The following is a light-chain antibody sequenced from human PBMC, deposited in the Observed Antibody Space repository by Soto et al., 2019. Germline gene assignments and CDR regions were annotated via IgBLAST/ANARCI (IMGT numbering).Light chain of an antibody. CDR2: EVD. J-gene: IGLJ1*01. Sequence: QSALTQPASVSGSPGQSITISCTGTYTDVGGYNRVSWYQHHAGKGPKMLIFEVDNRPSGISDRFSGSKSGNTASLTISGLQDEDEASYYCCSYARNRLYVFGSGTKVTVL. CDR1: YTDVGGYNR. CDR3: CSYARNRLYV. V-gene: IGLV2-14*01.